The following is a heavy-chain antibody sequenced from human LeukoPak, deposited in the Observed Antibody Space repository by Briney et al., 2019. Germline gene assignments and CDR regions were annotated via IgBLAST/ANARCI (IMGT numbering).Heavy chain of an antibody. D-gene: IGHD6-19*01. CDR1: GGSFSGYY. J-gene: IGHJ4*02. V-gene: IGHV4-34*01. Sequence: SETLSLTCAVYGGSFSGYYWSWIRQPPGKGLEWIGEINHSGSTNYNPSLKSRVTISVDTSKNQFSLKLSSVAAADTAVYFCARADSSGWYGYWGQGTLVTVSS. CDR2: INHSGST. CDR3: ARADSSGWYGY.